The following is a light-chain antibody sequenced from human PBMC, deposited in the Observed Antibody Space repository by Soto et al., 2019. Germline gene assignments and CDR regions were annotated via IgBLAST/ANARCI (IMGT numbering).Light chain of an antibody. CDR2: GSY. Sequence: IVLTQSPATLSLSPGEGATLSCRASQNVSNRYLAWYQQIPGQAPRLLIFGSYSRSTGIPDRFSGSGSGTDFTLTISRLEPEDFAVYYCQHYGASPPFTFGQGTRV. CDR3: QHYGASPPFT. CDR1: QNVSNRY. J-gene: IGKJ2*01. V-gene: IGKV3-20*01.